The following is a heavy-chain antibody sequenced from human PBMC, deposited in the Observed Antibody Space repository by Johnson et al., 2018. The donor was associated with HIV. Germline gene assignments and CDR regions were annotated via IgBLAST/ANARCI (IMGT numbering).Heavy chain of an antibody. J-gene: IGHJ3*02. CDR2: ISYDGSNK. Sequence: QEQLVESGGGVVQPGRSLRLSCAASGYTFSSYAMHWVRQAPGKGLEWVAVISYDGSNKYYADSVKGRFTISRDNSKNTLYLQLNSLRAEDTAVYYCAKGGYNWKFDGFDIWGQGTMVTVSS. CDR3: AKGGYNWKFDGFDI. D-gene: IGHD1-20*01. V-gene: IGHV3-30-3*02. CDR1: GYTFSSYA.